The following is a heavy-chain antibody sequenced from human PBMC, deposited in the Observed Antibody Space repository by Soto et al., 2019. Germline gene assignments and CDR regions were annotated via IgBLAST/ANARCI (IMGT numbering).Heavy chain of an antibody. CDR2: VSASGGTI. V-gene: IGHV3-48*03. CDR3: TKEKSVVDSGYDAFDV. Sequence: EVQLVESGGGLVQPGGSLRLSCAASGFTFSDYEMDWVRQAPGKVLEWVAYVSASGGTIFYADSVKGRFIISRDNAESSLSLQMNSLRADDTAVYYCTKEKSVVDSGYDAFDVWGQGTMVTVS. J-gene: IGHJ3*01. CDR1: GFTFSDYE. D-gene: IGHD5-12*01.